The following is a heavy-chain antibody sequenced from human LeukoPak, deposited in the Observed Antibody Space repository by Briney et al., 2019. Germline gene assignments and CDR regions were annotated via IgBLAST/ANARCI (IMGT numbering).Heavy chain of an antibody. CDR2: INPNSGGT. Sequence: ASVKVSCKASGYTFTGYYMHWVRQAPGQGLEWMGWINPNSGGTNYAQKFQGRVTMTRDTSISTAYMELSRLRSDDTAVYYCARALAAAGPLLFDPWGQGTLATVSS. CDR3: ARALAAAGPLLFDP. D-gene: IGHD6-13*01. J-gene: IGHJ5*02. V-gene: IGHV1-2*02. CDR1: GYTFTGYY.